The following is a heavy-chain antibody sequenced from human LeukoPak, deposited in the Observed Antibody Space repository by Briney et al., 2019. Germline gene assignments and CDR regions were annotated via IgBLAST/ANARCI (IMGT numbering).Heavy chain of an antibody. Sequence: GGSLRLSCAASGFTFSRSAVHWVRQAPGKGLEWVAVISHDGSNTDYTDSVKGRFTISRDNSKNTLYLQMNSLRAEDTAVYHCARVDSRTAQFDYWGQGTLVTVSS. V-gene: IGHV3-30*03. CDR2: ISHDGSNT. CDR1: GFTFSRSA. CDR3: ARVDSRTAQFDY. J-gene: IGHJ4*02. D-gene: IGHD6-13*01.